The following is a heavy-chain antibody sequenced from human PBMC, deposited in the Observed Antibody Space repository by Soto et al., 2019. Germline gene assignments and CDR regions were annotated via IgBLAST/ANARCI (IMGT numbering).Heavy chain of an antibody. D-gene: IGHD4-17*01. Sequence: GGSLRLSCAASGFTFSNAWMSWVRQAPGKGLEWVGRIKSKTDGGTTDYAAPVKGRFTISRDDSKNTLYLQMNSLKTEDTAVYYCTTDLAAYGDPIKSFDYWGQGTLVTVSS. CDR2: IKSKTDGGTT. J-gene: IGHJ4*02. V-gene: IGHV3-15*01. CDR1: GFTFSNAW. CDR3: TTDLAAYGDPIKSFDY.